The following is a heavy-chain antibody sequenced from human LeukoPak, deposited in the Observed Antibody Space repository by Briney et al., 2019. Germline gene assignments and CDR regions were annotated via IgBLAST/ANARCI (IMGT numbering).Heavy chain of an antibody. CDR1: GGTFSRYT. V-gene: IGHV1-69*13. Sequence: SVKVSCKASGGTFSRYTISWVRQAPGQGLEWMGGIIPMFGRANYAQKFQGRLTITADESSTTAYMELSGLRSEDTAVYYCATDASIYDSRGYYYLWWGQGTLVTVSA. J-gene: IGHJ4*02. CDR3: ATDASIYDSRGYYYLW. CDR2: IIPMFGRA. D-gene: IGHD3-22*01.